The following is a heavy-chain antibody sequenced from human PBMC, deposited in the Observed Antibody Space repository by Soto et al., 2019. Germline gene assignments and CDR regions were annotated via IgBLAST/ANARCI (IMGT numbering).Heavy chain of an antibody. CDR2: ISYDGSNK. D-gene: IGHD6-13*01. CDR1: GFTFSSYG. J-gene: IGHJ4*02. V-gene: IGHV3-30*18. Sequence: GGSLRLSCAASGFTFSSYGTHWVRQAPGKGLEWVAVISYDGSNKYYADSVKGRFTISRDNSKNTLYLQMNSLRAEDTAVYYCAKPLEEAAAGTYYFDYWGQGTLVTVSS. CDR3: AKPLEEAAAGTYYFDY.